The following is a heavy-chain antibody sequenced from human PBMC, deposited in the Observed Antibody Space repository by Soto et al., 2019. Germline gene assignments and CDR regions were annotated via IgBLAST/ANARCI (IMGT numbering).Heavy chain of an antibody. CDR3: ARALHCSSTSCYTWTVFDY. Sequence: GASVKVSCKASGYTFTGYYMHWVRQAPGQGLEWMGWINPNSGGTNYAQKFQGWVTMTRDTSISTAYMELSRLRSDDTAVYYCARALHCSSTSCYTWTVFDYWGQGTLVTVSS. J-gene: IGHJ4*02. CDR1: GYTFTGYY. CDR2: INPNSGGT. V-gene: IGHV1-2*04. D-gene: IGHD2-2*02.